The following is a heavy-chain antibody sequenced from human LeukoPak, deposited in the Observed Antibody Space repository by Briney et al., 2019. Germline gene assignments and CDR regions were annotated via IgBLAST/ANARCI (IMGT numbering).Heavy chain of an antibody. CDR1: GGSFSGYY. D-gene: IGHD4-23*01. CDR3: AGLGPGNSEVDY. V-gene: IGHV4-34*01. Sequence: SETLSLTCAVYGGSFSGYYWSWIRQPPGKGLEWIGEINHSRSTNYNPSLKSRVTISVDTSKNQFSLKLSSVTAADTAVYYCAGLGPGNSEVDYWGQGTLVTVSS. CDR2: INHSRST. J-gene: IGHJ4*02.